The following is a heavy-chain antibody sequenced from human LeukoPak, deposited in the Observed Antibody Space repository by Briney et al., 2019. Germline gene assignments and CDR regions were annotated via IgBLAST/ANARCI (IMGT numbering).Heavy chain of an antibody. CDR2: INPDSGGT. V-gene: IGHV1-2*02. J-gene: IGHJ5*02. CDR3: ARDTAMVTYWFDP. Sequence: ASVKVSCKASGYTFSGYHMHWVRQAPGQGLEWMGWINPDSGGTNYAQKFQGRVTMTRDTSISTAYMELSRLRSDDTAVYYCARDTAMVTYWFDPWGQGTLVTVSS. CDR1: GYTFSGYH. D-gene: IGHD5-18*01.